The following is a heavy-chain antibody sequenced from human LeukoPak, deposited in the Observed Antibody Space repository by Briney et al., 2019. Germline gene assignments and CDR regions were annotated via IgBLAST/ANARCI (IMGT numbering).Heavy chain of an antibody. CDR1: GFTFSSYW. CDR2: IISDGSST. J-gene: IGHJ5*02. CDR3: ARDVVVVPAAIQRRYNWFDP. V-gene: IGHV3-74*01. D-gene: IGHD2-2*02. Sequence: GGSLRLSCAASGFTFSSYWMHWVRQAPGKGLVWVSRIISDGSSTTYADSVKGRFTMSRDNAKNTLYLQMNSLRDEDTAVYYCARDVVVVPAAIQRRYNWFDPWGQGTLVTVSS.